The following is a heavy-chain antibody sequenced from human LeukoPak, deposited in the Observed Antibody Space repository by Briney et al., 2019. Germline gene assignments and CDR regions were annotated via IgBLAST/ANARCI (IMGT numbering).Heavy chain of an antibody. CDR2: ISREGGSK. Sequence: GGSLRLSCEVSGLTFSDSVMYWVRQAPGQGLEYISGISREGGSKYYATSVKGRFTISRDNSKNTVFLQMDSLRTEDMAVYFCARGVTWFGFYDFWTGYPYFDYWGQGTLVTVSS. V-gene: IGHV3-64*01. CDR1: GLTFSDSV. D-gene: IGHD3-3*01. J-gene: IGHJ4*02. CDR3: ARGVTWFGFYDFWTGYPYFDY.